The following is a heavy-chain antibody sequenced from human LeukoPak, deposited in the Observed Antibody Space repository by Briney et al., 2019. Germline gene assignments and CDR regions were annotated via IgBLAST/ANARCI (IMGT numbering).Heavy chain of an antibody. CDR3: ATDGGYDSGYYYEHPDFDY. D-gene: IGHD3-22*01. V-gene: IGHV1-69*13. CDR1: GGTFSSYA. Sequence: SVKVSCKASGGTFSSYAISWVRQAPGQGLEWMGGIIPIFGTANYAQKFQGRVTITADESTSTAYMELSSLRSEDTAVYYCATDGGYDSGYYYEHPDFDYWGQGTLVTVSS. J-gene: IGHJ4*02. CDR2: IIPIFGTA.